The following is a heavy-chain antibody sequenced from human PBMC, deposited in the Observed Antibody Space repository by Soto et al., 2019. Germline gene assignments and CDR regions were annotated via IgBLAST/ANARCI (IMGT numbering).Heavy chain of an antibody. Sequence: GGSLRLSCAASGFPFSVYNMNWVRQAPGKGLEWVSSIGSRGTDMYYAESVKGRFTISRDNAKNSLYLHLKGLRVEDTAVYYCARPYSGSYSFDFWGQGTMVTVSS. CDR2: IGSRGTDM. D-gene: IGHD1-26*01. J-gene: IGHJ4*02. V-gene: IGHV3-21*01. CDR1: GFPFSVYN. CDR3: ARPYSGSYSFDF.